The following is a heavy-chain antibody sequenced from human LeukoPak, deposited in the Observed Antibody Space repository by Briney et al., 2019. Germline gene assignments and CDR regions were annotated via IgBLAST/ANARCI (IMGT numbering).Heavy chain of an antibody. J-gene: IGHJ6*03. V-gene: IGHV3-23*01. CDR3: AKNSGDYSYYYYSFMDV. D-gene: IGHD4-17*01. Sequence: PGGSLRLSCAASGFTFSSYGMSWVRQAPGKGLEWVSAISGSGGSTYYADSVKGRFTISRDNSRNTLYLQMNNLRAEDTAVYYCAKNSGDYSYYYYSFMDVWGKGTTVTISS. CDR2: ISGSGGST. CDR1: GFTFSSYG.